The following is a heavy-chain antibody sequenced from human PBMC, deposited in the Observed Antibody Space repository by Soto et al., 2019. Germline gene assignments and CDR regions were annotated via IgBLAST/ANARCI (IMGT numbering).Heavy chain of an antibody. CDR3: EASKGDAADGFDI. Sequence: QMQLVQSGPEVKKPGTSVKVSCKTSGFTFTSSGVQWLRQARGQRLEWIGWIVVASGNTNYAQKFQERVTITRDMSTSTAYMELSSLRSEDTAVYYCEASKGDAADGFDIWGQGTMVTVSS. CDR2: IVVASGNT. J-gene: IGHJ3*02. D-gene: IGHD3-10*01. V-gene: IGHV1-58*01. CDR1: GFTFTSSG.